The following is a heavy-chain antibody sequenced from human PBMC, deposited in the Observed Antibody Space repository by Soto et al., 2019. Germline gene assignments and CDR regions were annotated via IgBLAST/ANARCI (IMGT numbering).Heavy chain of an antibody. V-gene: IGHV3-48*03. CDR3: ARSYSSSSYYYYYGMDV. D-gene: IGHD6-6*01. CDR1: GFTFSSYE. Sequence: GGSLRLSCAASGFTFSSYEMNWVRQAPGKGLEWVSYISSSGSTIYYADSVKGRFTISRDNAKNSLYLQMNSLRAEDTAVYYCARSYSSSSYYYYYGMDVWGQGTTVTVSS. CDR2: ISSSGSTI. J-gene: IGHJ6*02.